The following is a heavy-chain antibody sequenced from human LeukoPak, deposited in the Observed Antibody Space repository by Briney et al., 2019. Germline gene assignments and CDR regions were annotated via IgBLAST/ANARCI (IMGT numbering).Heavy chain of an antibody. Sequence: GASVKVSCKASGYTFTGYYMHWVRQAPGQGLEWMGWINPNSGGTNYAQKFQGWVTMTRDTSISTAYMELSRLRSDDTAVYYCARSVDSSSWYYFDYWGQGTLVTVSS. D-gene: IGHD6-13*01. CDR3: ARSVDSSSWYYFDY. V-gene: IGHV1-2*04. CDR2: INPNSGGT. CDR1: GYTFTGYY. J-gene: IGHJ4*02.